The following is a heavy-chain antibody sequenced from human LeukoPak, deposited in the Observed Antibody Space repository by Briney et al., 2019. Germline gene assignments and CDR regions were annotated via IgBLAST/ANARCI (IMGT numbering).Heavy chain of an antibody. CDR1: GFTFSSYA. CDR3: ARRKRYYGSSGSPYFDY. Sequence: GGSLRLSCAASGFTFSSYAMSWVRQAPGEGLEWVSAISGSGGSTYYADSVKGRFTISRDSAKHSLYLQLNSLRAEDTAVYYCARRKRYYGSSGSPYFDYWGQGTLVTVSS. CDR2: ISGSGGST. D-gene: IGHD3-22*01. V-gene: IGHV3-23*01. J-gene: IGHJ4*02.